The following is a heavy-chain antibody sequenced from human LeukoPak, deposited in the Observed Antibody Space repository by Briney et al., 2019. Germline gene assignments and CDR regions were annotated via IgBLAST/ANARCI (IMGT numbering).Heavy chain of an antibody. CDR2: INTDGSST. J-gene: IGHJ6*02. CDR1: GFTFSSYW. V-gene: IGHV3-74*01. Sequence: HPGGSLRLSCAASGFTFSSYWMHWVRQAPGKGLVWVSRINTDGSSTSYADSVKGRFTISRDNAKNTLYLQMNSLRAEDTAVYYCARDDAFVVVPGYYYYGMDVWGQGTTVTVSS. D-gene: IGHD2-2*01. CDR3: ARDDAFVVVPGYYYYGMDV.